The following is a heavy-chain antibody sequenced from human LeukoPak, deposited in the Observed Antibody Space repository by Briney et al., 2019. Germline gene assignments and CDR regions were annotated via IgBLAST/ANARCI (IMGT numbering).Heavy chain of an antibody. J-gene: IGHJ6*03. CDR3: ARDLPEQQLTPYYYYYMDV. CDR1: GFTFSSYS. CDR2: ISSSRSYT. V-gene: IGHV3-21*01. Sequence: AGRTLRLSCAAPGFTFSSYSMNWVRQTAGKGPEWVSSISSSRSYTYYADSVKSRFTISRDNANNSLYLQTNSLRAEDTAVYYCARDLPEQQLTPYYYYYMDVWGKGTTFTVSS. D-gene: IGHD6-13*01.